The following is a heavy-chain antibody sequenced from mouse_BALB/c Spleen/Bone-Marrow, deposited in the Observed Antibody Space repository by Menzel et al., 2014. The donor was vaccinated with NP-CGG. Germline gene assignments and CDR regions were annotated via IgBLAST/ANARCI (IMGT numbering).Heavy chain of an antibody. V-gene: IGHV2-6-7*01. CDR1: GFSLTGYG. D-gene: IGHD1-1*01. CDR3: ARRGDYGAWFAY. J-gene: IGHJ3*01. CDR2: IWGDGST. Sequence: VQVVESGPGLVAPSQSLSITCTVSGFSLTGYGVNWVRQPPGKGLEWLGMIWGDGSTDYNSALKSGLSISKDNSKSQVFLKMHSLQSDDTARYYCARRGDYGAWFAYWGQGTLVTVSA.